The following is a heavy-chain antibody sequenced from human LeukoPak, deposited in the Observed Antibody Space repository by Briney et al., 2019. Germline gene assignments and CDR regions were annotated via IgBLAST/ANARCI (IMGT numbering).Heavy chain of an antibody. CDR3: ARESRMYSRPPQFGY. Sequence: GGSLRLSCAASGVTLSSFWMTWVRQAPGRGLEWVANIKLDGSEKYYLDSVKGRFTISRDDAKNSLSLQMNSLRAEDTAVYYCARESRMYSRPPQFGYWGQGTLVTVSS. CDR2: IKLDGSEK. D-gene: IGHD2-8*01. V-gene: IGHV3-7*05. CDR1: GVTLSSFW. J-gene: IGHJ4*02.